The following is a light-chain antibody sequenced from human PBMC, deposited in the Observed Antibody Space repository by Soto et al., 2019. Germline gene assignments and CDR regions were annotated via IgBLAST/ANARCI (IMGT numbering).Light chain of an antibody. J-gene: IGLJ2*01. CDR2: DVS. CDR3: SSYAGSYTWV. Sequence: QSALTQPRSVSGSPGQSVTISCTGTSNDVGGYNFVSWYQQHPGKVPKLFIYDVSRRPSGVPDRFSGSKSGNTASLTISGLQAEDEADYYCSSYAGSYTWVFGGGTKLTVL. V-gene: IGLV2-11*01. CDR1: SNDVGGYNF.